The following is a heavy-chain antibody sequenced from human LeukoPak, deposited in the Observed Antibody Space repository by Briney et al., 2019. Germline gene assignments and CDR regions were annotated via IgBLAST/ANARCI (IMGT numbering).Heavy chain of an antibody. Sequence: GESLKISCKGSGYSFTSYWIGWVRQIPGKGLKWMGIIYPGDSDARYSPSFQGQVTISADKSISTAYLQWSSLKASDTAMYYCARRRDLYSGSYYPFDYWGQGTLVTVSS. D-gene: IGHD1-26*01. V-gene: IGHV5-51*01. CDR3: ARRRDLYSGSYYPFDY. CDR2: IYPGDSDA. J-gene: IGHJ4*02. CDR1: GYSFTSYW.